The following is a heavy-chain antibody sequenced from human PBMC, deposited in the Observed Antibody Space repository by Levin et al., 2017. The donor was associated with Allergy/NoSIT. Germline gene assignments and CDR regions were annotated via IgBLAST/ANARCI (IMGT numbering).Heavy chain of an antibody. CDR2: IHSAGDT. CDR3: LRDKDSGSSDQRMDV. V-gene: IGHV3-66*01. D-gene: IGHD3-10*01. Sequence: GGSLRLSCAASGFSVSDNYMSWVRQAPGKGLEWVSVIHSAGDTYYADSVKDRFTISRDNSKNTLYLQMNSLRAEDTAVYYCLRDKDSGSSDQRMDVWGQGTTVTVSS. J-gene: IGHJ6*02. CDR1: GFSVSDNY.